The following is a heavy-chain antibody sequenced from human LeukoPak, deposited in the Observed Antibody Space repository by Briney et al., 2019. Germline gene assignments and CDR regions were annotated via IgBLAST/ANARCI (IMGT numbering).Heavy chain of an antibody. CDR1: GYTFTGYY. CDR2: INPNSGGT. Sequence: ASVKVSCKASGYTFTGYYMHWVRQAPGQGLEWMGWINPNSGGTNYAQKFQGRVTITRDTSISTAYMELSRPRSDDTAVYYCARSYYYDSSGYPDIDYWGQGTLVTVSS. D-gene: IGHD3-22*01. CDR3: ARSYYYDSSGYPDIDY. J-gene: IGHJ4*02. V-gene: IGHV1-2*02.